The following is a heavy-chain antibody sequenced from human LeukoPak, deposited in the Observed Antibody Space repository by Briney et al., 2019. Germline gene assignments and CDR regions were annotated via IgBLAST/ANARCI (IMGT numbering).Heavy chain of an antibody. CDR2: IHTAGDT. Sequence: GGSLRLSCAASGFTFSNYDMHWVRQATGEGLEWVSSIHTAGDTHYSGSAKGRFIISRENVKNSLYLQMNSLRAEDTAVYYCARGCCGYGDCYRALNIWGQGTIVTVSS. CDR1: GFTFSNYD. V-gene: IGHV3-13*01. J-gene: IGHJ3*02. D-gene: IGHD2-21*02. CDR3: ARGCCGYGDCYRALNI.